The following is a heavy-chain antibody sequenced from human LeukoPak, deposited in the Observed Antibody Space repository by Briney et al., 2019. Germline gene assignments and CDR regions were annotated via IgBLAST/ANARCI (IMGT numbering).Heavy chain of an antibody. CDR1: GFSFSIYS. D-gene: IGHD2-21*01. Sequence: GGSLRLSCVGSGFSFSIYSMNWVRQAPGKGLAWVSAIDNSGTGTYYADSVKGRFTISRDNSKNTLYLQMDSLRAEDTAIYYCAKDSPVMTRWGQGTLVTVSS. V-gene: IGHV3-23*01. CDR3: AKDSPVMTR. J-gene: IGHJ4*02. CDR2: IDNSGTGT.